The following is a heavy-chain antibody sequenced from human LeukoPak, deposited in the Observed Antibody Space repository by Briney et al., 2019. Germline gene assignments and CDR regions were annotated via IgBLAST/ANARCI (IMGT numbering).Heavy chain of an antibody. CDR1: GYTFTSYD. CDR3: ASRRYDYVWGSYPPDAFDI. V-gene: IGHV1-69*05. D-gene: IGHD3-16*02. CDR2: IIPIFGTA. Sequence: GASVKVSCKASGYTFTSYDISWVRQAPGQGLEWMGGIIPIFGTANYAQKFQGRVTITTDESTSTAYMELSSLRSEDTAVYYCASRRYDYVWGSYPPDAFDIWGQGTMVTVSS. J-gene: IGHJ3*02.